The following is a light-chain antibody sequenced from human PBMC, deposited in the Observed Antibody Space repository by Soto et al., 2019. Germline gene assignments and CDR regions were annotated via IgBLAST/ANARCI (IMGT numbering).Light chain of an antibody. CDR3: QQYGSSRP. V-gene: IGKV3-20*01. CDR2: GAS. CDR1: QSVSSSY. J-gene: IGKJ1*01. Sequence: EIVLTQSPGTLSLSPGERATLSCRASQSVSSSYLAWYQQKPGQAPRLLIYGASSRATGIPDRFSGSGSGTDFTLTISRPEPEDFAVYYCQQYGSSRPFGQGTKVEIK.